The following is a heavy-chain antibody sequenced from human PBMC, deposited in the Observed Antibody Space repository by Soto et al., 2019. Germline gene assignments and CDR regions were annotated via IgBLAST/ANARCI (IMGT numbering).Heavy chain of an antibody. CDR1: GFTFSSYG. V-gene: IGHV3-33*01. J-gene: IGHJ4*02. D-gene: IGHD3-10*01. Sequence: PGGSLRLSCAASGFTFSSYGLHWVRQAPGKGLEWVAFIWYDGSNKYYADSVKGRFTISRDNSKNTLYLQMNSLRAEDTAVYYCARPRGWFGEYHDYFDYWAREPWSPSPQ. CDR3: ARPRGWFGEYHDYFDY. CDR2: IWYDGSNK.